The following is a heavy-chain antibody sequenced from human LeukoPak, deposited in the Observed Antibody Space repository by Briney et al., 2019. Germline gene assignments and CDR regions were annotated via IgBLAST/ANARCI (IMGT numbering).Heavy chain of an antibody. J-gene: IGHJ4*02. CDR3: ARSSSSWYYSDN. D-gene: IGHD6-13*01. Sequence: ASVKVSCKASGGTSSSYAISWVRQAPGQGLEWMGGIIPIFGTANYAQKFQGRVTITADESTSTAYMELSSLRSEDTAVYYCARSSSSWYYSDNWGQGTLVTVSS. CDR1: GGTSSSYA. CDR2: IIPIFGTA. V-gene: IGHV1-69*01.